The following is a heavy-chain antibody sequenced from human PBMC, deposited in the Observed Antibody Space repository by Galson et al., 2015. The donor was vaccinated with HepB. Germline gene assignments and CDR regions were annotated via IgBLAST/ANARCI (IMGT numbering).Heavy chain of an antibody. V-gene: IGHV1-18*04. CDR2: SSGYNGDT. CDR1: GYTFSNYG. D-gene: IGHD3-22*01. CDR3: AREATSSNSRGSLIEP. J-gene: IGHJ5*02. Sequence: SVKVSCKASGYTFSNYGISWVRQAPGQGLEWMGWSSGYNGDTNYAQKFQGRVTLTTDTSTRTAQMELRSLRSDDTPVYYCAREATSSNSRGSLIEPWGQGTLVTVSS.